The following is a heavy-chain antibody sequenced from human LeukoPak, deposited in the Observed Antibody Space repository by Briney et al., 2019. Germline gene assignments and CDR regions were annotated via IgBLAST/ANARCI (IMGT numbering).Heavy chain of an antibody. D-gene: IGHD3-3*01. Sequence: PGGSLRLSCTASGFTFGDYAMSWFRQAPGKGLEWVGFIRSKAYGGTTEYAASVKGRFTISRDDSKSIAYLQMNSLKTEDTAVYYCTRGDGLPSYYDFWSADSYYYYGMDVWGQGTMVTVSS. CDR1: GFTFGDYA. CDR2: IRSKAYGGTT. CDR3: TRGDGLPSYYDFWSADSYYYYGMDV. V-gene: IGHV3-49*03. J-gene: IGHJ6*02.